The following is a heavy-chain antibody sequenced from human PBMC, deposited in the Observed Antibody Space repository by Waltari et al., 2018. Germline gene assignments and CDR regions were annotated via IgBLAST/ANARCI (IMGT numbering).Heavy chain of an antibody. CDR1: GYSISSGYY. CDR2: IYHSGST. CDR3: ARVGPRGYSGYDPGFDY. D-gene: IGHD5-12*01. V-gene: IGHV4-38-2*01. J-gene: IGHJ4*02. Sequence: QVQLQESGPGLVKPSEPLSLTCAVSGYSISSGYYWGWIRPPPGKGLEWIGSIYHSGSTYYNPSLKSRVTISVDTSKNQFSLKLSSVTAADTAVYYCARVGPRGYSGYDPGFDYWGQGTLVTVSS.